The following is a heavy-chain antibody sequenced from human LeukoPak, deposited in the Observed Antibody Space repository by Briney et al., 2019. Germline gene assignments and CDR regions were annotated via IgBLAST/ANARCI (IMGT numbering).Heavy chain of an antibody. Sequence: SETLSLTCAVYGGSFSGYYWSWIRQPPGKGLEWIGEINHSGSTNYNPSLKSRVTISVDTSKNQFSLKLSSVTAADTAVYYCARGAPITMIVVVRDAFDIWGQGTMVTVSS. V-gene: IGHV4-34*01. J-gene: IGHJ3*02. D-gene: IGHD3-22*01. CDR2: INHSGST. CDR1: GGSFSGYY. CDR3: ARGAPITMIVVVRDAFDI.